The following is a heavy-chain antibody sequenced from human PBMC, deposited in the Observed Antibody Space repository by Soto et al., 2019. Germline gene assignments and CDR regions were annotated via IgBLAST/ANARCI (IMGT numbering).Heavy chain of an antibody. D-gene: IGHD6-19*01. CDR2: INHSGST. J-gene: IGHJ4*02. CDR3: ARGREQWLVRGFDY. CDR1: GGSFSGYY. Sequence: ASETLSLTCAVYGGSFSGYYWSWIRQPPGKGLEWIGEINHSGSTNYNPSLKSRVTISVDTSKNQFSLKLSSVTAADTAVYYCARGREQWLVRGFDYWGQGTLVTVSS. V-gene: IGHV4-34*01.